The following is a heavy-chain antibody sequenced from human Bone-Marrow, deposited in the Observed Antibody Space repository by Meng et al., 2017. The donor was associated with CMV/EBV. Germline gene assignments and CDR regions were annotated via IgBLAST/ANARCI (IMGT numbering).Heavy chain of an antibody. Sequence: SVKVSCKASGYTFTSYGISWVRQAPGQGLEWMGGIIPIFGTANYAQKFQGRVTITTDESTSTAYMELSSLRSEDTAVYYCARENCSSTSCYYGMDVWGQGTTVTVSS. CDR2: IIPIFGTA. CDR3: ARENCSSTSCYYGMDV. V-gene: IGHV1-69*05. D-gene: IGHD2-2*01. CDR1: GYTFTSYG. J-gene: IGHJ6*02.